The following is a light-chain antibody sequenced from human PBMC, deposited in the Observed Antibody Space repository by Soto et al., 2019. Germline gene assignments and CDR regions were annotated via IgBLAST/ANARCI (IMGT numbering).Light chain of an antibody. CDR3: ATWDISLSAVV. V-gene: IGLV1-51*01. Sequence: QSVLTQPPSVSAAPGQRVTISCSGTNSNIGENFVSWYRQFPGTAPELLIYDNNKRPSEIPDRFSGSKSGTSATLGITELQTGDEADYYCATWDISLSAVVIGGGTQLTVL. J-gene: IGLJ3*02. CDR1: NSNIGENF. CDR2: DNN.